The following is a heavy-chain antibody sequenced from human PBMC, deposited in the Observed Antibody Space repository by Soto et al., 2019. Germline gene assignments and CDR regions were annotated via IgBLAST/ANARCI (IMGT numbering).Heavy chain of an antibody. CDR3: VHSTIIVLAPA. CDR1: GFTFTSSA. J-gene: IGHJ5*02. CDR2: IVVGSGNT. D-gene: IGHD3-22*01. Sequence: SVKVSCKASGFTFTSSAVQWVRQARGQRLEWIGRIVVGSGNTNYAQKFQERVTITRDMSTSTAYMELSSLRSEDTAVYYCVHSTIIVLAPAWHQGTLFTVSS. V-gene: IGHV1-58*01.